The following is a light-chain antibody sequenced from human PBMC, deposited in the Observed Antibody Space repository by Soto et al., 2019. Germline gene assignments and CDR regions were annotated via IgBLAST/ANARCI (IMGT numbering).Light chain of an antibody. Sequence: DIQMTQSPSTLSASVGDRVTITCRASQSISSWLAWYQQKAGKAPKLLIYDASSLESGVPSRFSGRGSGPEFTLAIGSLQADDFATYYCQQYYSYPTFGQGTKVEIK. CDR3: QQYYSYPT. J-gene: IGKJ1*01. CDR2: DAS. CDR1: QSISSW. V-gene: IGKV1-5*01.